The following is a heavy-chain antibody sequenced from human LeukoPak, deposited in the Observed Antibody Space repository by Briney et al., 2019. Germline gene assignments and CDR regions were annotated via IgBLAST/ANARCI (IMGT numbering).Heavy chain of an antibody. CDR1: GYTFTAYY. V-gene: IGHV1-69*04. CDR3: ARALGLYYDILTGFDY. Sequence: EASVKVSCKASGYTFTAYYLHWVRQAPGQGLEWMGRIIPILGIANYAQKFQGRVTITADKSTSTAYMELSSLRSEDTAVYYCARALGLYYDILTGFDYWGQGTLVTVSS. CDR2: IIPILGIA. D-gene: IGHD3-9*01. J-gene: IGHJ4*02.